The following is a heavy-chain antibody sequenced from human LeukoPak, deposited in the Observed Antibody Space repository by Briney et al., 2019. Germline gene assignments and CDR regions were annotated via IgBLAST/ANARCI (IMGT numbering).Heavy chain of an antibody. D-gene: IGHD5-18*01. CDR3: ARAGYSYGSSSQESYGMDV. CDR2: IYYSGST. CDR1: GGSISSYY. J-gene: IGHJ6*02. V-gene: IGHV4-59*08. Sequence: SETLSLTCTVSGGSISSYYWSWIRQPPGKGLEWIGYIYYSGSTNYNPSLKSRVTISVDTSKNQFSLKLSSVTAADTAVYYCARAGYSYGSSSQESYGMDVWGQGTTVTVSS.